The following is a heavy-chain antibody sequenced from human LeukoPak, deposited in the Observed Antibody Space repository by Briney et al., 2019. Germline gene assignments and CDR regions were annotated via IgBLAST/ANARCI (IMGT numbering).Heavy chain of an antibody. CDR1: GGSISSYY. CDR2: IYTSGNT. J-gene: IGHJ5*02. CDR3: ARTLRKADYCSGGSCYFHPYNWFDP. Sequence: SETLSLTCTVSGGSISSYYWSWIRQPAGKGLEWIGRIYTSGNTNYNPSLKSRVTMSVDTSKNRFSLKLSSVTAADTAVYYCARTLRKADYCSGGSCYFHPYNWFDPWGQGTLVTVSS. V-gene: IGHV4-4*07. D-gene: IGHD2-15*01.